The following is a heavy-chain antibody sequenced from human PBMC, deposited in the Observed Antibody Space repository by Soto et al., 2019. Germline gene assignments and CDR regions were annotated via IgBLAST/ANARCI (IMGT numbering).Heavy chain of an antibody. D-gene: IGHD6-13*01. CDR1: GYIFSRYG. V-gene: IGHV1-18*04. CDR3: AREAAAERNYYGLEV. J-gene: IGHJ6*02. Sequence: QVQLVQSGPEVRKPGASVKVSCKASGYIFSRYGISWVRQAPGQGLEWMAWISGYNGNTKFGERVQGRVNVTTDTSTSTAYMELSSLRSDDTAVYYCAREAAAERNYYGLEVWGQGTTVIVSS. CDR2: ISGYNGNT.